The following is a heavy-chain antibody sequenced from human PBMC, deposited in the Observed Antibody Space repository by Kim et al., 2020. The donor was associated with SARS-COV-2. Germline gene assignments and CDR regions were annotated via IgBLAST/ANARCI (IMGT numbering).Heavy chain of an antibody. V-gene: IGHV1-69*01. J-gene: IGHJ4*02. D-gene: IGHD3-16*02. CDR3: ARLSGSLGELSTFDY. Sequence: QKFQGRVTITADESTSTAYMELSSLRSEDTAVYYCARLSGSLGELSTFDYWGQGTLVTVSS.